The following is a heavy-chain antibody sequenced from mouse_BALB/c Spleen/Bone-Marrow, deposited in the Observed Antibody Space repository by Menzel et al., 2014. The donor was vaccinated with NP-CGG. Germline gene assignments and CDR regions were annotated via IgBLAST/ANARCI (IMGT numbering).Heavy chain of an antibody. Sequence: QVQLKESGAELMKTGASVKISCKATGYTFSSYWIEWVKQRPGHGLEWIGEILPGSGSTNYNEKLKGKATFTADTSSNTAYMQLSNLTSEDSAVYYCARERGYWGQGTLVTVSA. CDR3: ARERGY. V-gene: IGHV1-9*01. CDR2: ILPGSGST. J-gene: IGHJ3*01. CDR1: GYTFSSYW.